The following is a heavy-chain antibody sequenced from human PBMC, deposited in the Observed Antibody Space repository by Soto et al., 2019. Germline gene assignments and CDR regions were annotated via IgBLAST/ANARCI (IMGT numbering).Heavy chain of an antibody. CDR1: GVGFSTYG. D-gene: IGHD2-2*01. CDR3: ARDESAGSSTSN. J-gene: IGHJ4*02. V-gene: IGHV3-21*01. CDR2: IDSSGRNV. Sequence: EVQLMESGGGLVQPGGSLRLSCAASGVGFSTYGMNWLRQTPGKGPEWVSSIDSSGRNVYYADSVECRFTTSRDNAKNSLYLQMNSLRVEDTALYFCARDESAGSSTSNWGQGTLVTVSS.